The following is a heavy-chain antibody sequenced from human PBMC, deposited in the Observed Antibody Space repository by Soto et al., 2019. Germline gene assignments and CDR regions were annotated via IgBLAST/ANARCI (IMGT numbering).Heavy chain of an antibody. CDR1: GFIFSNYA. D-gene: IGHD3-10*01. CDR3: TKAPRAFGEPPHGFDS. J-gene: IGHJ5*01. V-gene: IGHV3-23*01. Sequence: EVLLLESGGGLVQSGGSLRLSCAASGFIFSNYAMSWVRQTPGKGLQWVSAINRSGGRTDYADSAKGRFTISRDNSKDLSYLQITILRVDPTAIYYCTKAPRAFGEPPHGFDSWGQGILVTVSS. CDR2: INRSGGRT.